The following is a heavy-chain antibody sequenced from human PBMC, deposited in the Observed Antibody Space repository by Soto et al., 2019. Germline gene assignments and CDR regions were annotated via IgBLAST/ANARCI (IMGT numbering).Heavy chain of an antibody. V-gene: IGHV5-51*01. CDR3: ARDFCSGYSLSEYYGMGV. CDR2: IYPGDSDT. J-gene: IGHJ6*02. D-gene: IGHD3-3*01. Sequence: GESLKISCKGSGYSFTSYWIGWVRQMPGKGLEWMGIIYPGDSDTRYSPSFQGQVTISADKSISTAYLQWSSLKASDTAMYYCARDFCSGYSLSEYYGMGVWGQGTTVTVSS. CDR1: GYSFTSYW.